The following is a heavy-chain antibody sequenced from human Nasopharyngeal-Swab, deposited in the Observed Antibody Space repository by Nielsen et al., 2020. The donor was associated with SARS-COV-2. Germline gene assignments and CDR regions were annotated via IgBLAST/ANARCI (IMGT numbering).Heavy chain of an antibody. V-gene: IGHV4-4*08. Sequence: SETLSLTCTVSSGSVGSYHWSWIRQPPGKGLEWIGFVYTSGNTDYNPSLKSRGTISMDTSKNQFSPKLSSVTAADTAVYYCARVAAVAGTGAEYYFDYWGQGTLVTVSS. J-gene: IGHJ4*02. D-gene: IGHD6-19*01. CDR2: VYTSGNT. CDR1: SGSVGSYH. CDR3: ARVAAVAGTGAEYYFDY.